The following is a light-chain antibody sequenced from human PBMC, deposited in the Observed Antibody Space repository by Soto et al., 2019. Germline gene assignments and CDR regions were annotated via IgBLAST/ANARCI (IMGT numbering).Light chain of an antibody. CDR2: DAS. CDR3: QQSYT. V-gene: IGKV1-5*01. J-gene: IGKJ2*01. CDR1: QSISSW. Sequence: DIQMTQSPSTLSASVGDRVTNTCRASQSISSWLAWYQQKPGKAPKLLIYDASSLESGVPSRFSGSGSGTEFTLTISSLQPDDFATYYCQQSYTFGQGTKVDIK.